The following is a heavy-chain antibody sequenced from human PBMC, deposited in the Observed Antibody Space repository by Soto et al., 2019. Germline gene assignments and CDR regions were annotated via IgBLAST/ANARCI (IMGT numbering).Heavy chain of an antibody. D-gene: IGHD2-15*01. CDR3: ARGYCSGGSCWNWFDP. J-gene: IGHJ5*02. CDR1: GGTFSSYT. Sequence: QVQLVQSGAEVKKPGSSVKVSCKASGGTFSSYTISWVRQAPGQGLEWMGRIIPILGIANYAQKFQGRVTITADKSTSTAYRELSSLRSEDTAVYYCARGYCSGGSCWNWFDPWGQGTLVTVSS. V-gene: IGHV1-69*02. CDR2: IIPILGIA.